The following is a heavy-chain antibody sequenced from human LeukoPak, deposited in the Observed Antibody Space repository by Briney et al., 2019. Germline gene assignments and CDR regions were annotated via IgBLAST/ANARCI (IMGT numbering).Heavy chain of an antibody. CDR2: IKQDGSEK. V-gene: IGHV3-7*01. D-gene: IGHD6-13*01. J-gene: IGHJ4*02. Sequence: GGSLRLSCAASGFTFSSYWMSWVRQAPGKGLEWVANIKQDGSEKYYVDSVKGRFTISRDNAKNSLYLQMDSLRAEDTAVYYCATYSSSWYLWSYSDYWGQGTLVTVSS. CDR3: ATYSSSWYLWSYSDY. CDR1: GFTFSSYW.